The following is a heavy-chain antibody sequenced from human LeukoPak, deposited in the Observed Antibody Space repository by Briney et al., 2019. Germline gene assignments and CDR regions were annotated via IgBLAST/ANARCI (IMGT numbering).Heavy chain of an antibody. J-gene: IGHJ6*02. D-gene: IGHD6-13*01. CDR2: IYSGGST. CDR3: ARQPGIAAAGQYYYYYYGMDV. Sequence: GGSLRLSCAASGFTVSSNYMSWVRQAPGKGLEWVSVIYSGGSTYYADSVKGRFTISRDNSKNTLYLQMNSPRAEDTAVYYCARQPGIAAAGQYYYYYYGMDVWGQGTTVTVSS. CDR1: GFTVSSNY. V-gene: IGHV3-66*02.